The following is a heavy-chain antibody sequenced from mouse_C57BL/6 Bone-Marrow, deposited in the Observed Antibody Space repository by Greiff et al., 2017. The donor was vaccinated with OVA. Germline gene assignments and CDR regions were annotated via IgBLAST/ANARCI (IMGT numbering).Heavy chain of an antibody. CDR2: IRSKSNNYAT. V-gene: IGHV10-1*01. D-gene: IGHD4-1*02. Sequence: EVQLVESGGGLVQPKGSLKLSCAASGFSFNTYAMNWVRQAPGKGLEWVARIRSKSNNYATYYADSVKDRFTISRDDSESMLYLQMNNLKTEDTAMYYCVRHPTYWYFDVWGTGTTVTVSS. CDR1: GFSFNTYA. J-gene: IGHJ1*03. CDR3: VRHPTYWYFDV.